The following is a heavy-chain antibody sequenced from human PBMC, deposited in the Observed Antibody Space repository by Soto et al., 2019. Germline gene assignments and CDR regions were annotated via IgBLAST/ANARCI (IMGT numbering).Heavy chain of an antibody. D-gene: IGHD3-10*01. Sequence: GGSLRLSCAASGFTFINYAMHWVRQAPGKGLEWVVIISYDGSKKYYADSVKGRFTISRDNSKNTLYLQMNSLRAEDTAVYYCAKDGVSRGSGSYLDYWGQGTLVTVSS. CDR3: AKDGVSRGSGSYLDY. CDR2: ISYDGSKK. J-gene: IGHJ4*02. CDR1: GFTFINYA. V-gene: IGHV3-30*18.